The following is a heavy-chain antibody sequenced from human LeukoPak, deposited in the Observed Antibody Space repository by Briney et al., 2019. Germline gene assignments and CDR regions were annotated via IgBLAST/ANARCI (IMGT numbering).Heavy chain of an antibody. D-gene: IGHD3-22*01. CDR1: GFTFSSCS. Sequence: GGSLRLSCAAYGFTFSSCSMNWVRQAPGKGLEWVSSISSSSSYIYYADSVKGRFTISRDNAKNSLYLQMNSLRAEDTAVYYCARDDSSGYYQDYWGQGTLVTVSS. CDR2: ISSSSSYI. V-gene: IGHV3-21*01. CDR3: ARDDSSGYYQDY. J-gene: IGHJ4*02.